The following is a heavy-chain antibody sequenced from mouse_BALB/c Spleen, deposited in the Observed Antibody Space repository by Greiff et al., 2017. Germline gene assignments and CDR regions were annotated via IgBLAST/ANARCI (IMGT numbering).Heavy chain of an antibody. D-gene: IGHD1-1*01. J-gene: IGHJ3*01. CDR3: ASATYGSRAYFDY. V-gene: IGHV1-18*01. Sequence: EVKLVESGPDLVKPGASVKISCKTSGFTFTEYTMRWVKQSHGKRLEWIGGINPNNGGTSNNQKVKGKATFTVDKSSSTAFMELRSLTSEDSAVSYCASATYGSRAYFDYWGQGTMVTVSA. CDR1: GFTFTEYT. CDR2: INPNNGGT.